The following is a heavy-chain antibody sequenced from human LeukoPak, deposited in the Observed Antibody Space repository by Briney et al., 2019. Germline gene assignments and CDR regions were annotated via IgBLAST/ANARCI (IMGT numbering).Heavy chain of an antibody. D-gene: IGHD6-25*01. CDR3: ALITGSGFPLTY. CDR2: IYSGGDT. Sequence: GGSLSLSCAASGFTFSNACMSWVRQAPGKGLEWVSVIYSGGDTYCADSLKGRFTISRDNSKNTLYLQMDSLRAEDTAVYYCALITGSGFPLTYWGQGTLVTVAS. V-gene: IGHV3-66*01. J-gene: IGHJ4*02. CDR1: GFTFSNAC.